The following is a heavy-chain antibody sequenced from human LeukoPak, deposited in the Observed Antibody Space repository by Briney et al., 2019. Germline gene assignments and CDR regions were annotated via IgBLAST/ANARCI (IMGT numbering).Heavy chain of an antibody. V-gene: IGHV4-39*01. D-gene: IGHD2-8*01. J-gene: IGHJ4*02. CDR2: IYYSGSS. Sequence: SETLSLTCTVSGGSISSSSYYWGWIRQPPGKGLEWIGSIYYSGSSYYTPSLKSRLTISVDTSKDQFSLKLTSVTAADTAVYYCAASGYSTRWYYYDFWGQGTLVTVSS. CDR3: AASGYSTRWYYYDF. CDR1: GGSISSSSYY.